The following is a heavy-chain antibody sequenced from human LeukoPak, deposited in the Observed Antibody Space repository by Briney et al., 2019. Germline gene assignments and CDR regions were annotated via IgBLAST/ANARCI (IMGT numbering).Heavy chain of an antibody. Sequence: GGSLRLSCAASGFTFSDYYMTWVRQAPGKGLEWVSVIYSDGDTYYVDSVKGRFTISRDNSKNTLYLQMNSLRAEDTAVYYCARGPWASFDYWGQGTLVTVSS. D-gene: IGHD3-16*01. CDR1: GFTFSDYY. CDR3: ARGPWASFDY. CDR2: IYSDGDT. J-gene: IGHJ4*02. V-gene: IGHV3-66*01.